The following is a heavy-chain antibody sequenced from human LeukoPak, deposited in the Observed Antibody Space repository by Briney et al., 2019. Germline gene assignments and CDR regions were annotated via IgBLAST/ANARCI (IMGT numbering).Heavy chain of an antibody. CDR3: AKFNEYTYGPNFDY. CDR2: ISSSSSYT. D-gene: IGHD5-18*01. J-gene: IGHJ4*02. CDR1: GLIFSDYY. Sequence: GGSLRLSCAASGLIFSDYYMSWIRQAPGRGLEWGSYISSSSSYTNYADSVKGRFTISRDNAKNSLFLQMNSLRAEDTAVYYCAKFNEYTYGPNFDYWGQGTLVTVSS. V-gene: IGHV3-11*06.